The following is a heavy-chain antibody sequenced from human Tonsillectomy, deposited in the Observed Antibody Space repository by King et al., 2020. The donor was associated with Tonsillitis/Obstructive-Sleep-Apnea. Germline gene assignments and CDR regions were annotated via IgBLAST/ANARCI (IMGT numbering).Heavy chain of an antibody. D-gene: IGHD3-10*01. CDR1: GGSISSYY. Sequence: VQLQESGPGLVKPSETLSLTCTVSGGSISSYYWSWIRQPPGKGLEWIGYIYYSGSTNYNPSLKSRVTISVDTSKNQFSLKLSSVTAADTAVYYCARHENPKYYYGSGSYYAFDIWGQGTMVTVSS. V-gene: IGHV4-59*08. CDR3: ARHENPKYYYGSGSYYAFDI. CDR2: IYYSGST. J-gene: IGHJ3*02.